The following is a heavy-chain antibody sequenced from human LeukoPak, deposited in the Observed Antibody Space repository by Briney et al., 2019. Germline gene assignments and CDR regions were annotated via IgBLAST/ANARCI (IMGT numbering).Heavy chain of an antibody. D-gene: IGHD6-13*01. J-gene: IGHJ4*02. V-gene: IGHV3-74*01. Sequence: GGSLRLSCAASGFTFSTYWMHWVRQAPGKGLVWVSRIKSDGSSTNYADSVKGRFTISRDNAKNTLYLQMNSLRAEDMAVYYCAAIAAAGGRKFDCWGQGTLVTVSS. CDR2: IKSDGSST. CDR1: GFTFSTYW. CDR3: AAIAAAGGRKFDC.